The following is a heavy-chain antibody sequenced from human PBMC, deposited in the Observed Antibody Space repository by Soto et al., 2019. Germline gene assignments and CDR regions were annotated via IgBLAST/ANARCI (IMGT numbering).Heavy chain of an antibody. CDR1: GFTFTSSA. V-gene: IGHV1-58*01. Sequence: AASVKVSCKASGFTFTSSAVQWVRQARGQRLEWIGWIVVGSGNTNYAQKFQERVTITRDMSTSTAYMELSSLRSEDTAVYYCALIPETYYYYGMDVWGQGTTVTVSS. J-gene: IGHJ6*02. CDR2: IVVGSGNT. CDR3: ALIPETYYYYGMDV.